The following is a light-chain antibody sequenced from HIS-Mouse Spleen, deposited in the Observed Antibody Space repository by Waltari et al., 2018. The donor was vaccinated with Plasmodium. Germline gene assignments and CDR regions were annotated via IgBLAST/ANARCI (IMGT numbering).Light chain of an antibody. CDR1: QSVSSN. CDR2: GAS. J-gene: IGKJ3*01. Sequence: EIVMTQSPATLSVSPGERATLSCRASQSVSSNLAWYQQKPGQAPRLLIYGASTRAPGSPARCSGSGSGTEFTLTISSLQSEDFAVYYCQQYNNWSFTFGPGTKVDIK. CDR3: QQYNNWSFT. V-gene: IGKV3-15*01.